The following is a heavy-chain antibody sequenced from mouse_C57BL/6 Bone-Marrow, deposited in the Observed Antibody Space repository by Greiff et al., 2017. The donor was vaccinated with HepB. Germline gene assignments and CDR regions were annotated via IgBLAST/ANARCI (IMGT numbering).Heavy chain of an antibody. V-gene: IGHV1-80*01. J-gene: IGHJ1*03. CDR2: IYPGDGDN. D-gene: IGHD1-1*01. Sequence: LVESGAELVKPGASVKISCKASGYAFSSYWMNWVKQRPGKGLEWIGQIYPGDGDNNYNGKFKGKATLTADKSSSTAYMQLSSLTSEDSEVYFGARPFYGSSYGYFDVWGTGTTVTVSS. CDR1: GYAFSSYW. CDR3: ARPFYGSSYGYFDV.